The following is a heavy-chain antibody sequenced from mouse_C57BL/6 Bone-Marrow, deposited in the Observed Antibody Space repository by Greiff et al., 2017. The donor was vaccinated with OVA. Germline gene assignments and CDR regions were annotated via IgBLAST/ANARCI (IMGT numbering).Heavy chain of an antibody. Sequence: VQLQQSDAELVKPGASVKISCKASGYTFTDHTIHWMKQRPEQGLEWIGYIYPRDGSTKYNEKFKGKATLTADKSSSTAYMELRSLTSEDSAVYFCARDGYDEAMDYWGQGTSVTVSS. CDR2: IYPRDGST. D-gene: IGHD2-2*01. V-gene: IGHV1-78*01. CDR3: ARDGYDEAMDY. J-gene: IGHJ4*01. CDR1: GYTFTDHT.